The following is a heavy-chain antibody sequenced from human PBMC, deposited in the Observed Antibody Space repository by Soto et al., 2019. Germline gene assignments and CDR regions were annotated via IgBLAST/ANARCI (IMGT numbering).Heavy chain of an antibody. Sequence: QLQLQESGPGLVKPSETLSLTCTVSGGSISSSSYYWGWIRQPPGKGLEWIGSIYYSGSTYYNPSLKRRVTISVDTSKNQFSLKLSSVTAADTAVYYCARPADYYDSSGYPGPTNWFDPWGQGTLVTVSS. CDR1: GGSISSSSYY. D-gene: IGHD3-22*01. CDR3: ARPADYYDSSGYPGPTNWFDP. J-gene: IGHJ5*02. V-gene: IGHV4-39*01. CDR2: IYYSGST.